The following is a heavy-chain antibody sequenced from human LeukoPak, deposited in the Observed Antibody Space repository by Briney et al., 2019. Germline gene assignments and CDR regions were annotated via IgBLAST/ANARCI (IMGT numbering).Heavy chain of an antibody. Sequence: GESLRLSCVASGFTFSDYWMTWVRQAPGKGLEWVASIKQDGSDKKYVDSVKGRFTISRDNAKNSLYLQMDSLRDEDTAVYYCARGGGDYWGQGTLVTVTS. CDR2: IKQDGSDK. J-gene: IGHJ4*02. CDR1: GFTFSDYW. CDR3: ARGGGDY. D-gene: IGHD1-26*01. V-gene: IGHV3-7*01.